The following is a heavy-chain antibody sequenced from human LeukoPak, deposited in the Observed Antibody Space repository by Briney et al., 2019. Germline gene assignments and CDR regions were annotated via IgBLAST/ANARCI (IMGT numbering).Heavy chain of an antibody. J-gene: IGHJ4*02. D-gene: IGHD5-12*01. Sequence: PGGSLRLSCAASGFTFSGYAMSWVRQAPGKGLEWVSAISGSGGSTYYADSVKGRFTISRDNSKNTLYLQMNSLRAEDTAVYYCASGQSGYGYRAWEYWGQGTLVTVSS. CDR3: ASGQSGYGYRAWEY. CDR2: ISGSGGST. V-gene: IGHV3-23*01. CDR1: GFTFSGYA.